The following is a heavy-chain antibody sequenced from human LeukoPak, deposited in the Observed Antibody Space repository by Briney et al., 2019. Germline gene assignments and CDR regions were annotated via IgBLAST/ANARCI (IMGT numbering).Heavy chain of an antibody. CDR3: VRQKNSHGKFDF. Sequence: GGSLRLSCATSGFTFSNHAMHWVRQAPGKGLEWVSAIGTAGDTFYPGSVKGRFSISRENAKNSLSLQINSLKAEDTAVYYCVRQKNSHGKFDFWGQGTLVNVSS. CDR2: IGTAGDT. CDR1: GFTFSNHA. J-gene: IGHJ4*02. V-gene: IGHV3-13*01. D-gene: IGHD4-23*01.